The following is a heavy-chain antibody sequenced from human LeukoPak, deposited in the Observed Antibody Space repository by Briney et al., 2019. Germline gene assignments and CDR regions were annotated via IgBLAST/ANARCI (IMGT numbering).Heavy chain of an antibody. J-gene: IGHJ5*01. CDR2: INPNIGEA. D-gene: IGHD2-21*02. Sequence: XHWXGQXPGQXLEWMGWINPNIGEAYYEQKFQGRVTMTRDRAINTDYMEMSRLTSDDTAVYYCARMDLDGGDSIGFDSWGQGTLVTVSS. CDR3: ARMDLDGGDSIGFDS. V-gene: IGHV1-2*02.